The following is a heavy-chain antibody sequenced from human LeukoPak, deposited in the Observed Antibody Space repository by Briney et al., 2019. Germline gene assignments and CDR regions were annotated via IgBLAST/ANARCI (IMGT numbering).Heavy chain of an antibody. CDR1: GFTFSSYE. Sequence: PGGSLRLSCAASGFTFSSYEMNWVRQAPGKGLEWVSYISSSGSTIYYADSVKGRFTISRDNAKNSLYLQMNSLRAEDTAVYYCAKGSIRYFDWLLSDYFDYWGQGTLVTVSS. J-gene: IGHJ4*02. V-gene: IGHV3-48*03. CDR2: ISSSGSTI. CDR3: AKGSIRYFDWLLSDYFDY. D-gene: IGHD3-9*01.